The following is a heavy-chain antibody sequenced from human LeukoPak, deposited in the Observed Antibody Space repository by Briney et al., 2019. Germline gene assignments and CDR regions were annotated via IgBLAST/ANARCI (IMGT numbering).Heavy chain of an antibody. CDR3: ARDLHDSSGYPSSYYFDY. D-gene: IGHD3-22*01. CDR1: GFTFSSYS. V-gene: IGHV3-21*04. CDR2: ISSSSSYI. J-gene: IGHJ4*02. Sequence: TGGSLRLSCAASGFTFSSYSMNWVRQAPGKGLEWVSSISSSSSYIYYADSVKGRFTISRDNAKNSLYLQMNSLRAEDTAVYYCARDLHDSSGYPSSYYFDYWGQGTLVTVSS.